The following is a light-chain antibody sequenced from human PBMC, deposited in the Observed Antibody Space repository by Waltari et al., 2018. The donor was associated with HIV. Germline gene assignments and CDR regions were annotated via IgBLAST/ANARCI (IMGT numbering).Light chain of an antibody. J-gene: IGLJ1*01. CDR3: QSAGV. Sequence: SYELTQPPSVSVSPGQTARITCSGDALPKQYAYWYQQKPGQAPGLVIYKDSERPSGIPERFSGSNSGTTVTLTISGVQAEDEADYYCQSAGVFGTGTKVTVL. V-gene: IGLV3-25*03. CDR1: ALPKQY. CDR2: KDS.